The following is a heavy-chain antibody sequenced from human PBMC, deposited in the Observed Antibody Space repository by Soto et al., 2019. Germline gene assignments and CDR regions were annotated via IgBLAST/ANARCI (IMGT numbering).Heavy chain of an antibody. CDR1: GGTFSNYV. Sequence: SVKVSCKASGGTFSNYVVTWVRQAPGQGLEWMGRIIPISGAANYAQKFQGRVTITADKSTSTSYMELSSLRSEDTAVYYCARDMTRTVVPYFDFWGQGTLVTVSS. D-gene: IGHD1-7*01. CDR2: IIPISGAA. CDR3: ARDMTRTVVPYFDF. V-gene: IGHV1-69*06. J-gene: IGHJ4*02.